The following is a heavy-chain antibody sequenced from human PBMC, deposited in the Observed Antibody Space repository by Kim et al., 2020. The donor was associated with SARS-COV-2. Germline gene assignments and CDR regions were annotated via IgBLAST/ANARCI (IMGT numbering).Heavy chain of an antibody. Sequence: SETLSLTCAVYGGSFSGYYWSWIRQPPGKGLEWIGEINHSGSTNYNPSLKSRVTISVDTSKNQFSLKLSSVTAADTAVYYCARAHIVVVNRWLDPWGQGT. D-gene: IGHD2-21*01. CDR2: INHSGST. CDR1: GGSFSGYY. V-gene: IGHV4-34*01. CDR3: ARAHIVVVNRWLDP. J-gene: IGHJ5*02.